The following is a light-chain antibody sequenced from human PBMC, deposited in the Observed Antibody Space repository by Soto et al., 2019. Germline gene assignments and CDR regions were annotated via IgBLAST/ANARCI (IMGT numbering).Light chain of an antibody. CDR2: LGS. CDR3: MQGLETPT. J-gene: IGKJ1*01. V-gene: IGKV2-28*01. CDR1: ESLLHSIGYNY. Sequence: IVMTQSPLSLSVTPGEPASISCRSSESLLHSIGYNYLDWYLQKPGQSPQLLIYLGSNRASGVPDRFSGSGSGRDSTLKISRVEADDVGVYYCMQGLETPTFGQGTKVEIK.